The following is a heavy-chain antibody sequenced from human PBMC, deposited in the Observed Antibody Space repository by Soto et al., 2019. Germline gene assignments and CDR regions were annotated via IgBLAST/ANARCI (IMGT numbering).Heavy chain of an antibody. CDR3: ARDGTYGDSSKMSFDY. D-gene: IGHD4-17*01. J-gene: IGHJ4*02. CDR2: ISSSSSYI. CDR1: GFTFSRYS. V-gene: IGHV3-21*01. Sequence: PGGSLRLSCAASGFTFSRYSMNWVRQAPGKGLEWVSSISSSSSYIYYADSVKGRFTTSRDNAKNSLYLQMNSLRAEDTAVYYCARDGTYGDSSKMSFDYWGQGTLVTVSS.